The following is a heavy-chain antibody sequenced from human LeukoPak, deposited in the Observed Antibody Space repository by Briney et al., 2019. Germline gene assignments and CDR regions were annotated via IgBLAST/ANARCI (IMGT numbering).Heavy chain of an antibody. Sequence: GRSLRLSCAASGFTFSSYGMHWVRQAPGKGLEWVAVIPYDGSNKYYADSVKGRFTISRDNSKNTLYLQMNSLRAEDTAVYYCAKGAGRVVPAANPENWGLGTLVTVSS. D-gene: IGHD2-2*01. J-gene: IGHJ4*02. CDR3: AKGAGRVVPAANPEN. CDR1: GFTFSSYG. CDR2: IPYDGSNK. V-gene: IGHV3-30*18.